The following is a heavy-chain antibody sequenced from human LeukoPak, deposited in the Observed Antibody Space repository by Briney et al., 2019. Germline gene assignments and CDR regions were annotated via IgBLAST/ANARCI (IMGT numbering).Heavy chain of an antibody. CDR1: GVSLNNYY. CDR3: ARVDDWNALEY. Sequence: SETLSLTCTVSGVSLNNYYWSWLRQPPGKALEWIGYIYYSGGTNYNPSLKSRVTISVDTSKNQFSLKLRSVTAADTALYYCARVDDWNALEYWGQGTLVTVSS. J-gene: IGHJ4*02. D-gene: IGHD1-1*01. CDR2: IYYSGGT. V-gene: IGHV4-59*01.